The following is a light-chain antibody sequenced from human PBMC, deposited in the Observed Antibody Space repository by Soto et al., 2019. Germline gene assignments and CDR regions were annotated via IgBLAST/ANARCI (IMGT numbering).Light chain of an antibody. V-gene: IGLV2-14*03. CDR3: ISLTSSPSYV. Sequence: QSVLTQPASVSGSPGQSITISCAGTSSGIGAYNYVSWYQQHPGKAPKLMIYDVSNRPSGISNRFSGSKSGNTASLTISGLQVEDEADYYCISLTSSPSYVFGTGTRSPS. CDR1: SSGIGAYNY. J-gene: IGLJ1*01. CDR2: DVS.